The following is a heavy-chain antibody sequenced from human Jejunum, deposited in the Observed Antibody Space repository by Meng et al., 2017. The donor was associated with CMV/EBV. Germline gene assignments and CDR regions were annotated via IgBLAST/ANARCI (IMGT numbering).Heavy chain of an antibody. Sequence: CAASGFTFSSYAMTCVRQAPGKGVEWVSEITGSGGSTYYADSVTGRCTISRDNSKNTLYRQMNSLRAEDTAVYYCAVDFWSGYFDPWGQGTLVTVSS. CDR1: GFTFSSYA. J-gene: IGHJ5*02. V-gene: IGHV3-23*01. CDR3: AVDFWSGYFDP. D-gene: IGHD3-3*01. CDR2: ITGSGGST.